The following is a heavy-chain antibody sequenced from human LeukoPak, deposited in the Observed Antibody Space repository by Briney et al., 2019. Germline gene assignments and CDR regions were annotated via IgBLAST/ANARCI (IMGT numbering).Heavy chain of an antibody. D-gene: IGHD3-3*01. CDR1: GFTFRSYA. J-gene: IGHJ4*02. V-gene: IGHV3-23*01. CDR3: AKDHYDFWSGYYKAQYFDY. Sequence: GGSLRLSCAASGFTFRSYAMSWVRQAPGKGLEWVSAISGSGGSTYYADSVKGRFTISRDNSKNTLYLQMNSLRAEDTAVYYCAKDHYDFWSGYYKAQYFDYWGQGTLVTVSS. CDR2: ISGSGGST.